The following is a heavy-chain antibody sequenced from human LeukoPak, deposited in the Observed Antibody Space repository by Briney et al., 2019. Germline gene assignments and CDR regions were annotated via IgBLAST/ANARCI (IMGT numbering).Heavy chain of an antibody. D-gene: IGHD3-9*01. Sequence: PGGSLRLSCAASGFTFSSYWMNWARQAPGKGLEWVASINHNGNVNYYVDSVKGRFAISRDNAKNSLYLQMNSLRAEDTAVYYCARTNYDILTGHYDYYYYGMDVWGQGTLVTVSS. CDR3: ARTNYDILTGHYDYYYYGMDV. V-gene: IGHV3-7*01. J-gene: IGHJ6*02. CDR1: GFTFSSYW. CDR2: INHNGNVN.